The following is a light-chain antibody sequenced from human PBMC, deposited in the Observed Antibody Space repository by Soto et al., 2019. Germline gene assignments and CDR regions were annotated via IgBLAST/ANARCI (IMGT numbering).Light chain of an antibody. V-gene: IGLV2-14*01. CDR3: SSYTTSSTVYV. CDR2: EVS. J-gene: IGLJ1*01. Sequence: QSALTQPASVSGSPGQSITIYCTGTSSDVGGYNYVSWYQHHPGKAPKLMIYEVSNRPSGVSNRFSGSKSGNTASLTISGLQAEDEADYYCSSYTTSSTVYVFGTGTKLTVL. CDR1: SSDVGGYNY.